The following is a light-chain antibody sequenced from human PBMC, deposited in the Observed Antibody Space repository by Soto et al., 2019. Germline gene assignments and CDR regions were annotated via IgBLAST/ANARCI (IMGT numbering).Light chain of an antibody. CDR3: QKADHLPP. V-gene: IGKV1-33*01. Sequence: DIQMTQSPPSLSASVGDRVTITCQASQEIGNSLNWFQHKPGKAPNLVIYDASNLEIGVPSRFSGSGSGTDFTFTISRLRPEDIATYYCQKADHLPPFGHRTKVNI. CDR1: QEIGNS. CDR2: DAS. J-gene: IGKJ3*01.